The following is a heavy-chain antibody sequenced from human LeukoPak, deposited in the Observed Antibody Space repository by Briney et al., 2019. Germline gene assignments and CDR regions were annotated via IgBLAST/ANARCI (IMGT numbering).Heavy chain of an antibody. V-gene: IGHV3-7*01. CDR2: IKGDGSEK. D-gene: IGHD3-16*01. CDR3: AREGLLTSPNNAFDV. Sequence: GGSLRLSCAASGFTFSTYWMDWVRQAPGKGLEWVSNIKGDGSEKYYEDSVKGRFTVSRDSAKSTLYLQIESLKVEDTAVYYCAREGLLTSPNNAFDVWGQGTMVTVSS. J-gene: IGHJ3*01. CDR1: GFTFSTYW.